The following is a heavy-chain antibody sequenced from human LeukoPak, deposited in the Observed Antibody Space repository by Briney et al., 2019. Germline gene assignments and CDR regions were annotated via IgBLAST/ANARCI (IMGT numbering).Heavy chain of an antibody. V-gene: IGHV3-23*01. CDR2: ISGSGGST. CDR3: AKVRRVGATRDYFDY. CDR1: GFTFSSYS. D-gene: IGHD1-26*01. Sequence: PGGSLRLSCAASGFTFSSYSMNWVRQAPGKGLEWVSAISGSGGSTYYADSVKGRFTISRDNSKNTLYLQMNSLRAEDTAVYYCAKVRRVGATRDYFDYWGQGTLVTVSS. J-gene: IGHJ4*02.